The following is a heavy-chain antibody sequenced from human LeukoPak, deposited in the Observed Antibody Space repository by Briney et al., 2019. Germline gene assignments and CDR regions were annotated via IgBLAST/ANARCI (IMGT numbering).Heavy chain of an antibody. CDR1: GFTFSSYW. J-gene: IGHJ4*02. CDR3: ARDPAPPDGYNPYYFDY. CDR2: INSDGSST. D-gene: IGHD5-24*01. Sequence: GGSLRLSCAASGFTFSSYWMHWVRQAPGKGLVWVSRINSDGSSTSCADSVKGRFTISRDNAKNTLYLQMNSLRAEDTAVYYCARDPAPPDGYNPYYFDYWGQGTLVTVSS. V-gene: IGHV3-74*01.